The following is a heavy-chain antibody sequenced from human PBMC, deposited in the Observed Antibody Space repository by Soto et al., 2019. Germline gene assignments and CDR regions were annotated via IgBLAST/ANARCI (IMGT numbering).Heavy chain of an antibody. D-gene: IGHD6-6*01. V-gene: IGHV1-46*03. CDR2: INPNGGST. Sequence: QVQLVQPGAEVKKPGASVKFSCKASGYIFTNFYIHWVRQAPGQGLEWIGIINPNGGSTNYAKNFQGRVTMTRDTSTSTVYMDLSSLRSEDTAVYYCTRGLASGDYWGQGTLITVSS. J-gene: IGHJ4*02. CDR1: GYIFTNFY. CDR3: TRGLASGDY.